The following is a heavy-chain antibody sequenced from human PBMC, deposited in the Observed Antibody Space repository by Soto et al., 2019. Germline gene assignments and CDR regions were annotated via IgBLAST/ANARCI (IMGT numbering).Heavy chain of an antibody. D-gene: IGHD2-2*02. CDR3: ARQGYGSSTACYTVAY. CDR1: GYRFTSYW. J-gene: IGHJ4*02. V-gene: IGHV5-51*01. CDR2: IYPGDSNT. Sequence: GESLKISCKGSGYRFTSYWIGWVRQMPGKGLEWMGIIYPGDSNTRYSPSFQGQVTISADKSISTAYLQWSSLKASDTAMYYCARQGYGSSTACYTVAYWGQGTLVTVSS.